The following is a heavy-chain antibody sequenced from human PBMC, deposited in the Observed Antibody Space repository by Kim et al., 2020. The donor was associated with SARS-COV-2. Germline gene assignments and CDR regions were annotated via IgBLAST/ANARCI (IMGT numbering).Heavy chain of an antibody. Sequence: ASVKVSCKASGYTFTSYAMHWVRQAPGQRLEWMGWINAGNGNTKYSQKFQGRVTITRDTSASTAYMELSSLRSEDTAVYYCARVRTGTTELDPWGQGTLVTVSS. CDR2: INAGNGNT. CDR3: ARVRTGTTELDP. J-gene: IGHJ5*02. V-gene: IGHV1-3*01. CDR1: GYTFTSYA. D-gene: IGHD1-7*01.